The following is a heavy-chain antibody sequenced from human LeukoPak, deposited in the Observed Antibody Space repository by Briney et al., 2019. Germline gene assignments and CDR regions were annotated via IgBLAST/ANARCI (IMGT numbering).Heavy chain of an antibody. Sequence: SETLSLTCTVSGGSISSYYWSWIRQPAGKGLEWIGYIYYSGSTNYNPSLKSRVTISVDASKNQFSLKLSSVTAADTAVYYCARGTMVVTDFDYWGQGTLVTVSS. CDR2: IYYSGST. J-gene: IGHJ4*02. V-gene: IGHV4-59*01. CDR1: GGSISSYY. D-gene: IGHD4-23*01. CDR3: ARGTMVVTDFDY.